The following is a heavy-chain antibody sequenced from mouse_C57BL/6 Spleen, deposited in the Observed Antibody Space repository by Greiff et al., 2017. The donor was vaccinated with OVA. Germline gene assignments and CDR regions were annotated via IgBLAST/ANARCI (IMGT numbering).Heavy chain of an antibody. V-gene: IGHV1-81*01. Sequence: QVQLQQSGAELARPGASVKLSCKASGYTFTSYGMSWVKQRTGQGLEWIGEIYPRSGNTYYNEKFKGKATLTADKSSSTAYMELRSLTSEDSAVYFCARRGLATTVVDSYYFDYWGQGTTLTVSS. J-gene: IGHJ2*01. D-gene: IGHD1-1*01. CDR1: GYTFTSYG. CDR3: ARRGLATTVVDSYYFDY. CDR2: IYPRSGNT.